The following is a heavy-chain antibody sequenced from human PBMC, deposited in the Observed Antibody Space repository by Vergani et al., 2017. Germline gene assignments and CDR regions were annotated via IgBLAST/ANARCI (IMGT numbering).Heavy chain of an antibody. D-gene: IGHD5-12*01. CDR3: ARGVSGYDYYYYYYMDV. Sequence: QVQLVQSGAEVKKPGASVKVSCKASGYTFTSYDINWVRQATGQGLEWMGWMNPNSGNTGYAQKFQGRVTMTRNTSISTAYMVLSSLRSEDTAVYYCARGVSGYDYYYYYYMDVWGKGTTVTVSS. CDR1: GYTFTSYD. V-gene: IGHV1-8*01. J-gene: IGHJ6*03. CDR2: MNPNSGNT.